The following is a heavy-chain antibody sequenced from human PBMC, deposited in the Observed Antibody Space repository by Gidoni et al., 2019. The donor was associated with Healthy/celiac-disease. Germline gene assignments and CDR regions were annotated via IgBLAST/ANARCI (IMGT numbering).Heavy chain of an antibody. Sequence: EVQLVESGGGLVKPGGSLRLSCAASGFTFSSYSMNWVRQAPGKGLEWVSYISSSSSYIYYADSVKGRCTISRDNAKNSLYLQMNSRRAEDTAVYYCARDPTVTTLGGMDVWGQGTTVTVSS. J-gene: IGHJ6*02. CDR1: GFTFSSYS. D-gene: IGHD4-17*01. V-gene: IGHV3-21*01. CDR2: ISSSSSYI. CDR3: ARDPTVTTLGGMDV.